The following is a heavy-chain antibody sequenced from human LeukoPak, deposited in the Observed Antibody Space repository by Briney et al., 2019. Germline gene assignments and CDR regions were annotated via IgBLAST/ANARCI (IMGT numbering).Heavy chain of an antibody. CDR2: IIGSAANT. J-gene: IGHJ4*02. CDR1: GLTVSSYA. CDR3: AKGDPPTYYDILTGQDY. V-gene: IGHV3-23*01. Sequence: GESLRLSCGASGLTVSSYAMSWVRQAPGKGLEWVSTIIGSAANTYYADSVKGRFTISRDDSKNTVYLQMNSLRAEDTAVYYCAKGDPPTYYDILTGQDYWGQGTLVTVSS. D-gene: IGHD3-9*01.